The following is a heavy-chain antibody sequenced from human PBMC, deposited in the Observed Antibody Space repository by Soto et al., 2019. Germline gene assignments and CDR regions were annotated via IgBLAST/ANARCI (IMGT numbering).Heavy chain of an antibody. CDR2: ISSDRSKK. CDR3: ESIKVSATHLDY. V-gene: IGHV3-30-3*01. D-gene: IGHD1-20*01. J-gene: IGHJ4*02. CDR1: GFTFSDYA. Sequence: PGGSLRLSCAGSGFTFSDYALHLVRQSPGKGLEWVAIISSDRSKKYYADSVRGRFTISRDNSKNTVYLQMSSLRPEDTAVYYCESIKVSATHLDYWRKG.